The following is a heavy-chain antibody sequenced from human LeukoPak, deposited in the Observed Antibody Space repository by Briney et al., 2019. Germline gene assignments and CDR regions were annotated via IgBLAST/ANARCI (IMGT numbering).Heavy chain of an antibody. D-gene: IGHD3-16*01. J-gene: IGHJ4*02. CDR2: ISYDGSNK. Sequence: PGGSLRLSCAASGFTFSSYAMHWVRQAPGKGLEWVAVISYDGSNKYYADSVKGRFTISRDNSKNTLYLQMNSLRAEDTAVYYCAREGGVAFGGVISYYFDYWGQGTLVTVSS. CDR3: AREGGVAFGGVISYYFDY. CDR1: GFTFSSYA. V-gene: IGHV3-30*04.